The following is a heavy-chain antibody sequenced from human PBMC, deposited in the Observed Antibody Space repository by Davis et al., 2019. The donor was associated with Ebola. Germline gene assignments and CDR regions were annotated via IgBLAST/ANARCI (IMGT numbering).Heavy chain of an antibody. CDR3: AKDRAGYSSGWYEIDY. V-gene: IGHV3-23*01. D-gene: IGHD6-19*01. Sequence: GGSLRLSCAASGFTFSSYAMSWVRQAPGKGLEWVSTIIGSGGSTYYADSVKGRFTISSDNSKNTLYLQMNSLRAEDSAVYYCAKDRAGYSSGWYEIDYWGQGTLVTVSS. CDR2: IIGSGGST. J-gene: IGHJ4*02. CDR1: GFTFSSYA.